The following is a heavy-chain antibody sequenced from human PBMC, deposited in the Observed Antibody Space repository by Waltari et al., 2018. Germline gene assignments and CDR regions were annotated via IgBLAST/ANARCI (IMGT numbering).Heavy chain of an antibody. J-gene: IGHJ3*01. D-gene: IGHD5-12*01. Sequence: QLQLQESGPGLVTPSETLSLTCSVSGGPITNTKHYWGWIRRPPGQGLEWIGTMSYLGATYSSPSLKSRVTISRDTSTNQLSLKLGSVTAADTAMYYCATYIGASVGTAAFDVWGQGTMVTVSS. CDR1: GGPITNTKHY. CDR2: MSYLGAT. V-gene: IGHV4-39*01. CDR3: ATYIGASVGTAAFDV.